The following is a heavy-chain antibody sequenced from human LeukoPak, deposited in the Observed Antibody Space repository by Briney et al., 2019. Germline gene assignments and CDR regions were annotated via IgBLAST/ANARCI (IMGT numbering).Heavy chain of an antibody. J-gene: IGHJ5*02. CDR3: ARASYSPNWFDP. D-gene: IGHD4-11*01. V-gene: IGHV3-7*04. CDR2: IKQDGSER. CDR1: GFTFSSYW. Sequence: GGSLRLSCAASGFTFSSYWMSWVRQAPGKGLEWVANIKQDGSERYSVDSVKGRFTISRDNARNSLYLQMNSLRAEDTAVYYCARASYSPNWFDPWGQGTLVTVSP.